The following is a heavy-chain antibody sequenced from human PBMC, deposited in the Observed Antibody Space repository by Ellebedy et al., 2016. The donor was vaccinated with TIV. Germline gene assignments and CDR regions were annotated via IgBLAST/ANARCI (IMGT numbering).Heavy chain of an antibody. CDR3: ARESLDIWGTFRYLFDY. D-gene: IGHD3-16*02. J-gene: IGHJ4*02. V-gene: IGHV3-48*02. CDR2: ISGSSRAI. Sequence: GESLKISCAASGFTFSDYTMNWVRQAPGKGLEWVSHISGSSRAIFYADSVRGRFTVPRDNAKNSLFLQMDGLRDEDTALYFCARESLDIWGTFRYLFDYWGQGILVTVSS. CDR1: GFTFSDYT.